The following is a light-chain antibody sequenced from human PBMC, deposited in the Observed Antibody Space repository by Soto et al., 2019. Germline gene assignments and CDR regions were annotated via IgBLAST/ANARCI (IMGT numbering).Light chain of an antibody. CDR3: ATWDDGLNGWV. Sequence: QAVVTQPPSASGTPGQRGTISCSGRSSNIGSNAVNWYQQFPGKAPKVLIYNNNERPSGVPDRFSGPKSGTSASLAISGLQSEDEADYYCATWDDGLNGWVFGGGTKLTVL. V-gene: IGLV1-44*01. J-gene: IGLJ3*02. CDR2: NNN. CDR1: SSNIGSNA.